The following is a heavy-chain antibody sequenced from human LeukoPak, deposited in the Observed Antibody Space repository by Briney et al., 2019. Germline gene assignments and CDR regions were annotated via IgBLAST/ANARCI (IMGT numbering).Heavy chain of an antibody. CDR2: LYYSGST. CDR1: GGSISSYY. J-gene: IGHJ6*03. D-gene: IGHD6-13*01. V-gene: IGHV4-59*01. Sequence: SETLSLTCTVSGGSISSYYWSWIRQPPGKGLEWIGYLYYSGSTNYNPSLKGRVTLSVDTSKNQFSLELSSVTAADTAVYYCARVRSAAGNYYYYYMDVWGKGTTVTVSS. CDR3: ARVRSAAGNYYYYYMDV.